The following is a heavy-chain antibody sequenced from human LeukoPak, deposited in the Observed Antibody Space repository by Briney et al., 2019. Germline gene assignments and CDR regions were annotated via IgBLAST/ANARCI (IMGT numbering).Heavy chain of an antibody. J-gene: IGHJ6*02. D-gene: IGHD6-13*01. V-gene: IGHV1-18*01. Sequence: GASVKVSCKASGYTFTSYDINWVRQATGQGLEWMGWISAYNGNTNYAQKLQGRATMTTDTSTSTAYMELRSLRSDDTAVYYCARDTWQQLVRNGMDVWGQGTTVTVSS. CDR3: ARDTWQQLVRNGMDV. CDR1: GYTFTSYD. CDR2: ISAYNGNT.